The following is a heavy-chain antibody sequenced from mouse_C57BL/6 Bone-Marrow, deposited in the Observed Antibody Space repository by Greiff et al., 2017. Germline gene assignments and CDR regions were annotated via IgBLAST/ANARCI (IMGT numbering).Heavy chain of an antibody. CDR1: GYSITSCYY. V-gene: IGHV3-6*01. CDR2: ISYDGSN. D-gene: IGHD1-1*01. Sequence: EVKLEESGPGLVKPSQSLSLTCSVTGYSITSCYYWNWIRQFPGNKLEWMGYISYDGSNNYNPSLKNRISITRDTSKNQFFLKLNSVTTEDTATYYWAKAHYYGSSPYWYFDVWGTGTTVTVSS. J-gene: IGHJ1*03. CDR3: AKAHYYGSSPYWYFDV.